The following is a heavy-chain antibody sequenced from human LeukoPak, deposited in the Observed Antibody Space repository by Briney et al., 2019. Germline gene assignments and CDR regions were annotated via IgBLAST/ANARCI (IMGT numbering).Heavy chain of an antibody. CDR2: IYYSGST. J-gene: IGHJ4*02. V-gene: IGHV4-39*01. D-gene: IGHD6-13*01. Sequence: SETLSLTCTVSGGSISSSSYYWGWIRQPPGKGLEWIGSIYYSGSTYYNPSLKSRVTISVDTSKNQFSLKLSSVTAADTAVYYCASPGIAAAGPEYYFDYWGQGTLVTVSS. CDR3: ASPGIAAAGPEYYFDY. CDR1: GGSISSSSYY.